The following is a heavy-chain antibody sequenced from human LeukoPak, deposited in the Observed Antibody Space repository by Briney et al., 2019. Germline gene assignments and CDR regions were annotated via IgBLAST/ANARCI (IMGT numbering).Heavy chain of an antibody. D-gene: IGHD3-22*01. CDR3: AKDRLWSYYYDSSGYHLDY. CDR2: IPYDGSNK. CDR1: GFTCSSYG. Sequence: PGGSLRLSCAASGFTCSSYGMHWVRLAPGKGLEWVAVIPYDGSNKYYADSVKGRFTISRDNSKNTLYLQMNSLRAEDTAVYYCAKDRLWSYYYDSSGYHLDYWGQGTLVTVSS. V-gene: IGHV3-30*18. J-gene: IGHJ4*02.